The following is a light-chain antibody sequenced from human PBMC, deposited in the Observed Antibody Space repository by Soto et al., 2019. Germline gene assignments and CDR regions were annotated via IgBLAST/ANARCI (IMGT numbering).Light chain of an antibody. J-gene: IGKJ2*01. Sequence: EIVLTQSPGTLSLSPGERATLSCRAGQSVSSSFLAWFQQKPGQAPRLLIYGASSRATGIPDRISGSGSGTDFTLTISRLEPEDFAVYYCQQYDSSPRTFGQGTKLEIK. CDR1: QSVSSSF. V-gene: IGKV3-20*01. CDR3: QQYDSSPRT. CDR2: GAS.